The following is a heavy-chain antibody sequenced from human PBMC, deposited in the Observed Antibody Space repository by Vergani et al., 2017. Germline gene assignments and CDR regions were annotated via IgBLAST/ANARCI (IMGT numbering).Heavy chain of an antibody. J-gene: IGHJ6*03. CDR1: GYTFTGYY. D-gene: IGHD5/OR15-5a*01. CDR2: INPNSGGT. CDR3: PRMSKGRPNYYYYMDV. V-gene: IGHV1-2*02. Sequence: QVQLVQSGAEVKKPGASVKVSCKASGYTFTGYYMHWVRQAPGQGLEWMGWINPNSGGTNYAQKFKGTVTMTRDTSISTAYMELSSLRSEATAGYYCPRMSKGRPNYYYYMDVWGKGTTVTVSS.